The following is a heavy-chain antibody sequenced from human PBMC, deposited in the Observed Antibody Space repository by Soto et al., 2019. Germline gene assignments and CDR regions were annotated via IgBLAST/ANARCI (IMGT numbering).Heavy chain of an antibody. J-gene: IGHJ4*02. D-gene: IGHD3-9*01. CDR2: IKQDGSEK. V-gene: IGHV3-7*01. Sequence: GGSLRLSCAASGFTFSSYWMSWVRQAPGKGLEWVANIKQDGSEKYYVDSVKGRFTISRDNAKNSLYLQMNSLRAEDTAVYYCASSPLRYFDWLLYIEGDYYFDYWGQGTLVTVSS. CDR1: GFTFSSYW. CDR3: ASSPLRYFDWLLYIEGDYYFDY.